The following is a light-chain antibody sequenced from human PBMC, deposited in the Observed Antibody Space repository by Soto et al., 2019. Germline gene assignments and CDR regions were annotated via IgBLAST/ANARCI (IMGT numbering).Light chain of an antibody. Sequence: EIVLTQSPGTLSLSPGERATLSCRASQSVSNNYLAWYQQKPGQAPRLLIHGTFTRATGIPARFSGSGSGTEFTLTISSLQTDDFSTYYCQQYHSYWTFGQGTKVDIK. CDR3: QQYHSYWT. CDR1: QSVSNN. J-gene: IGKJ1*01. CDR2: GTF. V-gene: IGKV3-15*01.